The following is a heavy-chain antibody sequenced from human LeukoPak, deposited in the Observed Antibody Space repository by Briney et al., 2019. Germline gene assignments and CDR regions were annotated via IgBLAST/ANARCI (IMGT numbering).Heavy chain of an antibody. Sequence: GGSLRLSCAASEFTFNSYAMSWVRKAPGKGLEWVSAIVGDTVTFYTDSVKGRFTISRDNSKNTLYLQMNSLRAEDTAIYYCAKGSAQWELYDYWGQGTLVTVSS. J-gene: IGHJ4*02. V-gene: IGHV3-23*01. D-gene: IGHD4-23*01. CDR1: EFTFNSYA. CDR2: IVGDTVT. CDR3: AKGSAQWELYDY.